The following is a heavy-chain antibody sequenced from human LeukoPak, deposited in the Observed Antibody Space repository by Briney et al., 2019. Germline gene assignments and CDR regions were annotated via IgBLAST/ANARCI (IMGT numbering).Heavy chain of an antibody. CDR2: IYFADSNT. V-gene: IGHV5-51*01. J-gene: IGHJ3*02. Sequence: GESPKISCKGSGYSLTASWIGWVRQMPGKGLEWMGIIYFADSNTTYSPSFQGQVTISADKSISTAYLQWSSLKASDTAMYYCATDGDYGAFDIWGQGTMVTVSS. D-gene: IGHD4-17*01. CDR1: GYSLTASW. CDR3: ATDGDYGAFDI.